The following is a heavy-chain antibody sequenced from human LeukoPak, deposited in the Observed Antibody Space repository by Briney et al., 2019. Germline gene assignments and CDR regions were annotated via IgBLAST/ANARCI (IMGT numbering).Heavy chain of an antibody. Sequence: ASVKVSCKAFGYTFTSYDINWVRQATGQGLEWMGWISAYNGNTNYAQKLQGRVTMTTDTSTSTAYMELRSLRSDDTAVYYCARGYGLRWGHPPFDYWGQGTLVAVSS. J-gene: IGHJ4*02. CDR2: ISAYNGNT. CDR1: GYTFTSYD. CDR3: ARGYGLRWGHPPFDY. D-gene: IGHD4-23*01. V-gene: IGHV1-18*01.